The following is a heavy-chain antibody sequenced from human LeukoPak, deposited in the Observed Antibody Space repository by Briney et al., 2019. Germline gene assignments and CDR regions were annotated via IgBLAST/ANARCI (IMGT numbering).Heavy chain of an antibody. CDR2: INPNSGGT. Sequence: GASVKVSCKASGYTFTGYYMHWVRQAPGQGLEWMGWINPNSGGTNYAQKFQGRVTMTRDTSISTAYMELSRLRSDDTGVYYCARPNLGYWDAYDTFDIWGQGTMVTVSS. D-gene: IGHD2-15*01. CDR3: ARPNLGYWDAYDTFDI. CDR1: GYTFTGYY. V-gene: IGHV1-2*02. J-gene: IGHJ3*02.